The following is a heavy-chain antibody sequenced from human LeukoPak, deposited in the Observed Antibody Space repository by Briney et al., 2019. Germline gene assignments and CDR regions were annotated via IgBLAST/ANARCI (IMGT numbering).Heavy chain of an antibody. D-gene: IGHD6-19*01. CDR1: GGSISSYY. V-gene: IGHV4-59*01. Sequence: SETLSLTCTVSGGSISSYYWSWIRQPPGKGLEWIGYIYYSGSTNYNPSLKSRVTISVDTSKNQFSLKLSSVTAADTAVYYCARDSAGAYSSGWYYYYGMDVWGQGITVTVSS. CDR2: IYYSGST. J-gene: IGHJ6*02. CDR3: ARDSAGAYSSGWYYYYGMDV.